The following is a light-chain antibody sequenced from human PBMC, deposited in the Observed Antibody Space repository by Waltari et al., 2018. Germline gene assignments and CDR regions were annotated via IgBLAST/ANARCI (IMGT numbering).Light chain of an antibody. J-gene: IGKJ1*01. CDR1: QSISNW. CDR3: QQYYSYPRT. CDR2: KTS. V-gene: IGKV1-5*03. Sequence: DIQMTQSPSILSASVGDRVTITCRASQSISNWLAWYQQKPGKAPKLLIFKTSSLESGVPSRFSGRGYGTDFTLTISSLQPEDYATYYCQQYYSYPRTFGQGTKVEIK.